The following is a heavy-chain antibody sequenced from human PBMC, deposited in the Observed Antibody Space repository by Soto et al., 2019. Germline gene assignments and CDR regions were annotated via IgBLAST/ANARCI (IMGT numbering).Heavy chain of an antibody. CDR2: IYYSGST. CDR1: GGSISSYY. V-gene: IGHV4-59*01. CDR3: AATPHYDILTGSLYYYMDV. Sequence: SETLSLTCTVSGGSISSYYWSWIRQPPGKGLEWIGYIYYSGSTNYNPSLKSRVTISVDTSKNQFSLKLSSVTAADTAVYYCAATPHYDILTGSLYYYMDVWGKGTTVTVSS. J-gene: IGHJ6*03. D-gene: IGHD3-9*01.